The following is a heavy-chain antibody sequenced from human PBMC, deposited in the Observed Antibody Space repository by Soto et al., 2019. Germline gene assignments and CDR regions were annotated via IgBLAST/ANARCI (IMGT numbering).Heavy chain of an antibody. CDR2: IKQDGSEK. D-gene: IGHD2-8*01. Sequence: EVQLVESGGGLVQPGGSLRLSCAASGFTFSSYWMSWVRQAPGKGLEWVANIKQDGSEKYYVDSVKGRFTISRDNDKNSLYLQMNSLRAEDTAVYYCAKTKGAYCTNGVCYSYYFDYWGQGTLVTVSS. CDR3: AKTKGAYCTNGVCYSYYFDY. V-gene: IGHV3-7*01. J-gene: IGHJ4*02. CDR1: GFTFSSYW.